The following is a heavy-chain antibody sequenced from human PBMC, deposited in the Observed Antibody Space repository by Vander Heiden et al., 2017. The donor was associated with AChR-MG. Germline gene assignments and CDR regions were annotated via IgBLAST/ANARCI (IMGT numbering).Heavy chain of an antibody. CDR1: GGSLSGYG. CDR2: ISLSGRT. D-gene: IGHD3-3*01. J-gene: IGHJ6*02. CDR3: ARVGSITSRMDV. Sequence: QVQLQQWGPGLLKPSETLSLTCEVLGGSLSGYGWTWIRQSPGKGLDWIGEISLSGRTNYKPSLKSRVTISVDTSKNQVSLKMTSVTAADMAVYYCARVGSITSRMDVWGQGTAVTVSS. V-gene: IGHV4-34*01.